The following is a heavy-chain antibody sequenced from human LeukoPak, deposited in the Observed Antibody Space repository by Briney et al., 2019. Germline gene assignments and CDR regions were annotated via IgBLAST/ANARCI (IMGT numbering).Heavy chain of an antibody. Sequence: GASVNVSCKASGYTFTSYYMHWVRQAPGQGLEWMGIINLSGGSTSYTQKFQGRVTLARDTSTSTVYMELRSLRSEDTAVYYCAGGRCLSGYFTFAPWGQRTLVTVPS. J-gene: IGHJ5*02. CDR3: AGGRCLSGYFTFAP. D-gene: IGHD3-9*01. V-gene: IGHV1-46*01. CDR2: INLSGGST. CDR1: GYTFTSYY.